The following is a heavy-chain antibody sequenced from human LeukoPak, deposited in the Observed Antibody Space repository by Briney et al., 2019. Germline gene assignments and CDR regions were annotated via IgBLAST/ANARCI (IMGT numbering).Heavy chain of an antibody. CDR1: GYTFTSYA. D-gene: IGHD6-19*01. J-gene: IGHJ5*02. CDR3: ARGQGLVLNWFDP. CDR2: INTNTGNP. V-gene: IGHV7-4-1*02. Sequence: AAVKVSFKASGYTFTSYAMNWVRQAPGQGLEGMGWINTNTGNPTYVQGFTGRFVFSLDTSVSTAYLQISSLKAEDTAVYYCARGQGLVLNWFDPWGQGTLVTVSS.